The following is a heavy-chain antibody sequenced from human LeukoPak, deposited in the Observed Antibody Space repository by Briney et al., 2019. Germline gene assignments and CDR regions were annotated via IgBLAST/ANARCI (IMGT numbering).Heavy chain of an antibody. V-gene: IGHV3-23*01. CDR3: AKQRDYYDSSGYYRGYYFDY. D-gene: IGHD3-22*01. CDR1: GFTFSSYS. Sequence: GGSLRLSCAASGFTFSSYSMNWVRQAPGKGLEWVSSISGSSTRTYYADSVKGRFTVSRDNPKNTLYLQMNSLRAEDTAVYYCAKQRDYYDSSGYYRGYYFDYWGQGTLVTVSS. CDR2: ISGSSTRT. J-gene: IGHJ4*02.